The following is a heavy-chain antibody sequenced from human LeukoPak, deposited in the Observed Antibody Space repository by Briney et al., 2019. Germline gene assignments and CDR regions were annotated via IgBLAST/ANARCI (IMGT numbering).Heavy chain of an antibody. CDR1: GGSISSSNW. V-gene: IGHV4-4*02. CDR2: IYHSGST. D-gene: IGHD5-18*01. Sequence: SGTLSLTCAVSGGSISSSNWWSWVRQPPGKGLEWIGEIYHSGSTNYNPSLKSRVTISVDKSKNQFSLKLSSVTAADTAVYYCARDACGYRKATKRKDNWFDPWGQGTLVTVSS. CDR3: ARDACGYRKATKRKDNWFDP. J-gene: IGHJ5*02.